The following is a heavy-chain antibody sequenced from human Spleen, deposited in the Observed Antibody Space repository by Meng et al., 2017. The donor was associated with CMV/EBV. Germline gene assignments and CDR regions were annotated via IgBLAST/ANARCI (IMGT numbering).Heavy chain of an antibody. CDR3: TRVGLSMVV. J-gene: IGHJ6*02. CDR2: ISWNSGSI. CDR1: GFKFDDYS. Sequence: GGSLRLSCAAFGFKFDDYSMHWVRQAPGKGLEWVSGISWNSGSIGYADSVKGRFTISRDNAQNSLFLQMNSLKVDDTALYYCTRVGLSMVVWGQGTTVTVYS. V-gene: IGHV3-9*01.